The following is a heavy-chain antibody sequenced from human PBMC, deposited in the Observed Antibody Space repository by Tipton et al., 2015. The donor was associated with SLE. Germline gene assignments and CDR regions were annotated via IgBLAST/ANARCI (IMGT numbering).Heavy chain of an antibody. CDR2: IYYSGST. CDR1: GGSISSGGYS. J-gene: IGHJ4*02. CDR3: AREGSGYPFDF. V-gene: IGHV4-61*08. D-gene: IGHD5-12*01. Sequence: TLSLTCAVSGGSISSGGYSWSWIRQPPGKGLEWIGYIYYSGSTNYNPSLKSRVTISVDTSKNQFSLKLSSVTAADTALYYCAREGSGYPFDFWGQGTLVTVSS.